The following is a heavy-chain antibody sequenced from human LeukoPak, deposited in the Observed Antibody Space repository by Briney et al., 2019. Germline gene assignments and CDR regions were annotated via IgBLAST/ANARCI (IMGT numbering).Heavy chain of an antibody. V-gene: IGHV4-30-4*01. D-gene: IGHD5-18*01. CDR3: AREGVDTAMVEYFQH. CDR1: GGSISSRDYY. Sequence: SQTLSLTCTVSGGSISSRDYYWSWIRQPPGKGLEWIGYIYYSGSTYYNPSLKSRVTISVDTSKNQFSLKLSSVTAADTAVYYCAREGVDTAMVEYFQHWGQGTLVTVSS. J-gene: IGHJ1*01. CDR2: IYYSGST.